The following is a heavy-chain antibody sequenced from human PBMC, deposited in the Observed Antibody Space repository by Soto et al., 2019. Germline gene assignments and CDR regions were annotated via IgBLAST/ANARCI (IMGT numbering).Heavy chain of an antibody. V-gene: IGHV3-23*01. J-gene: IGHJ5*02. Sequence: EVQLLESGGGLVQPGGSLRLSCAASGFTFSSYAMSWVRQAPGKGLEWVSAISGSGGSTYYADSVKGRFTISRDNSKNALYLQMNSLRAEDTAVYYCAKGNRDYGDYEGFDPWGQGTLVTVSS. CDR2: ISGSGGST. CDR3: AKGNRDYGDYEGFDP. D-gene: IGHD4-17*01. CDR1: GFTFSSYA.